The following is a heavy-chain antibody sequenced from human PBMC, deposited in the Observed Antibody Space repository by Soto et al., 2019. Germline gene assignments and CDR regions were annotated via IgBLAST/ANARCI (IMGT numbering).Heavy chain of an antibody. Sequence: QVQLQESGPGLVKPSETLSLTCAVYGGSISSNKWWSWVRQPPGKGLEWIGEIYHSGSTNYNPSLKSRVTISLDKSKNQFSLKLTSVTAADSAVYYCARDDHIVVVPTSLGAMDAWGQGTTVTVSS. CDR3: ARDDHIVVVPTSLGAMDA. CDR1: GGSISSNKW. V-gene: IGHV4-4*02. D-gene: IGHD2-2*01. CDR2: IYHSGST. J-gene: IGHJ6*02.